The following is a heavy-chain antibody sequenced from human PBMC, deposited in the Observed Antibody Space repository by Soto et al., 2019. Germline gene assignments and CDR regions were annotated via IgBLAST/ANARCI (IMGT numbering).Heavy chain of an antibody. V-gene: IGHV3-66*01. Sequence: GGSLSLSWAAAGCTVGSNYMSWVRQAPGKGLEWVSVIYSDGSTYYADSVKGRFTISKDNSKNMLYLQMNSLRAEDTAVYYCARIVGWLTGHWGQGTLVTVSS. J-gene: IGHJ4*02. CDR2: IYSDGST. CDR3: ARIVGWLTGH. CDR1: GCTVGSNY. D-gene: IGHD3-22*01.